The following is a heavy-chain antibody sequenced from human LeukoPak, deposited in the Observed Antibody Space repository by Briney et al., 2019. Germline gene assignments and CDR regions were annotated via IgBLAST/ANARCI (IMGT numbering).Heavy chain of an antibody. D-gene: IGHD6-19*01. CDR1: GGSISSYY. CDR2: IYYSGST. Sequence: SETLSLTCTVSGGSISSYYWSWIRQPPGKGLEWIGYIYYSGSTNYNPSHKSRVTISVDTSKNQFSLKLSSVTAADTAVYYCARQYSSGWYKGYFQYWGQGTLVTVSS. V-gene: IGHV4-59*12. CDR3: ARQYSSGWYKGYFQY. J-gene: IGHJ1*01.